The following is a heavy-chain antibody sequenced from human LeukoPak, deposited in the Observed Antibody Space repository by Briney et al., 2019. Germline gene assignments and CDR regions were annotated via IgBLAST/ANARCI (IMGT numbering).Heavy chain of an antibody. CDR2: IHDSGTT. V-gene: IGHV4-4*02. J-gene: IGHJ2*01. CDR1: GASITSSHW. CDR3: ARHRDGYRLDLDL. D-gene: IGHD2-21*01. Sequence: KPSGTLSLTCAVSGASITSSHWWSWARQPPGEGLEWIGEIHDSGTTNYKPSLKSRVAISVDTSKNQFSLNLSSATAADTTVYYCARHRDGYRLDLDLWGRGTLVTVSS.